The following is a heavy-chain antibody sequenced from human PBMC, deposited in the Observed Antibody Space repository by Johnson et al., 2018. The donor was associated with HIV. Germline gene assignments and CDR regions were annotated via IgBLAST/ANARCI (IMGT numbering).Heavy chain of an antibody. CDR3: ARVTNDAFDI. CDR1: GFTFSRYW. J-gene: IGHJ3*02. CDR2: IKSDGSST. V-gene: IGHV3-74*02. Sequence: MQLVESGGGLVQPGGSLRLSCAASGFTFSRYWMDWVRQAPGKGLVWVSRIKSDGSSTAYADSVKDRFTISRDNAKNSLYLQMNSLRAGDTAVYYCARVTNDAFDIWGQGTMVTVSS. D-gene: IGHD2-21*02.